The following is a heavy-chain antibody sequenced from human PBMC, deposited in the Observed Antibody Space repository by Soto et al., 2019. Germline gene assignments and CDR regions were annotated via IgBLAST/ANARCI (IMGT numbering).Heavy chain of an antibody. CDR1: GGSFSGYY. J-gene: IGHJ3*02. D-gene: IGHD3-22*01. CDR2: INHSGST. CDR3: ARVTITMIDPDAFDI. Sequence: KPSETLSLTCAVYGGSFSGYYWSWIRQPPGKGLEWIGEINHSGSTNYNPSLKSRVTISVDTSKNQSSLKLSSVTAADTAVYYCARVTITMIDPDAFDIWGQGTMVTVSS. V-gene: IGHV4-34*01.